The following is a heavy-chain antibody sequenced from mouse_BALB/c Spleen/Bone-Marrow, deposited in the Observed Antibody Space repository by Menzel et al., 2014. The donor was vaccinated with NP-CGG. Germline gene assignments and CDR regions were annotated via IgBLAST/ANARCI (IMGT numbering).Heavy chain of an antibody. Sequence: QVQLQQSGAELGMPGASVKMSCKASGYTFTDNLIYWVKQRPGQGLEWIGAIDTSDSYTNYNQKFMGKASLTVDASSSTAYVQVSSLTSDDSAVYYCARGGHDFSLDYWGQGTSVTVSS. D-gene: IGHD2-4*01. V-gene: IGHV1-69*01. CDR3: ARGGHDFSLDY. CDR1: GYTFTDNL. J-gene: IGHJ4*01. CDR2: IDTSDSYT.